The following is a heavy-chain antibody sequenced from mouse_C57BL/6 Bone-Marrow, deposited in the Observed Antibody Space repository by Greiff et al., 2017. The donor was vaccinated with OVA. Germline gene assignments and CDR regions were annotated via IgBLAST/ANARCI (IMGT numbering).Heavy chain of an antibody. V-gene: IGHV5-9-1*02. Sequence: DVMLVESGEGLVKPGGSLKLSCAASGFTFSSYAMSWVRQTPEKRLEWVAYISSGGDYIYYADTVKGRFTISRDNARNTLYLQMSSLKSEDTAMYYCTILHYYGPGNYAMDYWGQGTSVTVSS. CDR1: GFTFSSYA. CDR3: TILHYYGPGNYAMDY. J-gene: IGHJ4*01. D-gene: IGHD1-2*01. CDR2: ISSGGDYI.